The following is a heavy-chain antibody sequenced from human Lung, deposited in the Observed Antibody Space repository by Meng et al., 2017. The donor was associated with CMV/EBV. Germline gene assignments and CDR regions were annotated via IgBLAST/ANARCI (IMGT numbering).Heavy chain of an antibody. CDR1: GGSISSSAYY. V-gene: IGHV4-31*03. J-gene: IGHJ5*02. CDR2: IYYSGST. D-gene: IGHD3-3*01. Sequence: TXSLXXTVSGGSISSSAYYWSWIRQHPGKGLEWIGYIYYSGSTYYNPSLKSRVTISVDTSNTQFSLTLSSVTAADTAVYYCARGPTPTISEGWFDPLGQGXLVTVSS. CDR3: ARGPTPTISEGWFDP.